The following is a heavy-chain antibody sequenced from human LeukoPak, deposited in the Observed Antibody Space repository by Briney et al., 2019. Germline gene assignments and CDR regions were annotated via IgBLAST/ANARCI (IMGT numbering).Heavy chain of an antibody. CDR1: GGTFSSYA. CDR2: IIPILGIA. V-gene: IGHV1-69*04. CDR3: ARDPPDIVATIPDFDY. J-gene: IGHJ4*02. Sequence: PVKVSCKASGGTFSSYAISWVRQAPGQGLEWMGRIIPILGIANYAQKFQGRVTITADKSTSTAYMELSSLRSEDTAVYYCARDPPDIVATIPDFDYWGQGTLVTVSS. D-gene: IGHD5-12*01.